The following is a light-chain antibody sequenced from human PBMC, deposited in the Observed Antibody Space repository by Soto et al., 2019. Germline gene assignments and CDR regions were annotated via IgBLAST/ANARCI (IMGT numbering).Light chain of an antibody. Sequence: DIPMTQSPSSLSASVGDRVTITCRASQSISSYLNWYQQKPGKAPKLLIYAASSLQSGVPSRFSGSGSGTXXXXXISSLQPEDFATYYCQQSYSTPHTFGPGTKVDIK. J-gene: IGKJ3*01. V-gene: IGKV1-39*01. CDR2: AAS. CDR3: QQSYSTPHT. CDR1: QSISSY.